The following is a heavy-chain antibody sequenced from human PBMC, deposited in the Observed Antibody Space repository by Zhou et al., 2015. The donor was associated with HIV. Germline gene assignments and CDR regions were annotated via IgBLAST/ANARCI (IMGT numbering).Heavy chain of an antibody. CDR3: ARGPVPGEQWLVRVFRRT. J-gene: IGHJ4*02. CDR1: GFTFSNSA. Sequence: QMQVVQSGPEVKKPGTSVKVSCKASGFTFSNSAVHWVRQARGQRLEWMGWIVLGSGDTNYAQKFQGRVTITADESTSTAYMELSSLRSEDTAVYYCARGPVPGEQWLVRVFRRTWGQGTLVTVSS. D-gene: IGHD6-19*01. CDR2: IVLGSGDT. V-gene: IGHV1-58*01.